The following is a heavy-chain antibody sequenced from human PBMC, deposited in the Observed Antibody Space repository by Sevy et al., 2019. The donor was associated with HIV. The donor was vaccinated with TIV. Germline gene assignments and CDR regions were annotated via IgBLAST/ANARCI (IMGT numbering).Heavy chain of an antibody. V-gene: IGHV3-30*09. CDR2: ISYDGFNK. Sequence: GGSLRLSCAGSGFTFSTYAMHWVRQTPDRGLEWVSTISYDGFNKYYRDSVKGRFAISRDNSKNTQYLQMNSLRVEDTAVYYCVIPFSGGGGGYWGQGTLVTVSS. J-gene: IGHJ4*02. CDR3: VIPFSGGGGGY. CDR1: GFTFSTYA. D-gene: IGHD2-21*01.